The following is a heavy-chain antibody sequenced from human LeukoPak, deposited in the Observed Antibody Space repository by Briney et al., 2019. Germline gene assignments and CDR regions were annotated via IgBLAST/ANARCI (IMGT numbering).Heavy chain of an antibody. D-gene: IGHD3-10*01. Sequence: SETLSLTCAVYGGSFSGYYWSWIRQPPGKGLEWIGEINHSGSTNYNPSFKSRVTISVDTSKDQFSLKLSSVTAADTAVYYCASISSGSYYNTFDIWGQGTMVTVSS. CDR3: ASISSGSYYNTFDI. J-gene: IGHJ3*02. CDR2: INHSGST. CDR1: GGSFSGYY. V-gene: IGHV4-34*01.